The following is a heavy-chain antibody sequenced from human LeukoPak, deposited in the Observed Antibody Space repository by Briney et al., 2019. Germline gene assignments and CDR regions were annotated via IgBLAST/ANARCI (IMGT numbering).Heavy chain of an antibody. Sequence: PGRSLRLSCAASGITFSSYAMHWVRQAPGKGLEWVAVISYDGSNKYYADSVKGRFTISRDNSKNTLYLQMNSLRAEDTAVYYCARGVYYYDSSGYYSFDYWGQGTLVTVSS. D-gene: IGHD3-22*01. J-gene: IGHJ4*02. CDR2: ISYDGSNK. CDR1: GITFSSYA. V-gene: IGHV3-30*04. CDR3: ARGVYYYDSSGYYSFDY.